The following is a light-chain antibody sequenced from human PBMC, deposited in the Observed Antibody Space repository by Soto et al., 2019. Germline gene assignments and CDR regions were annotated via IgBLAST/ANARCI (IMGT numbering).Light chain of an antibody. V-gene: IGKV3-20*01. J-gene: IGKJ1*01. CDR1: QSVSSSY. Sequence: ETVLTQSPGTLSLSPGERATLSCRASQSVSSSYLAWYQHKPGQAPRLLIYGASSRATGIPDRFSGSGSGTDFTRTISRLEPEDFAVYYCQQYGSSAWTLGQGTKVDIK. CDR2: GAS. CDR3: QQYGSSAWT.